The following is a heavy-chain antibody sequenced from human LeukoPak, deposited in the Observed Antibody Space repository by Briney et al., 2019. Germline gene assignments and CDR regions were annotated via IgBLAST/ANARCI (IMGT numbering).Heavy chain of an antibody. J-gene: IGHJ4*02. D-gene: IGHD2-15*01. V-gene: IGHV4-59*08. CDR3: ARRGYCSGVNCYSFDY. CDR1: GGSISSYY. Sequence: PSETLSLTCTVSGGSISSYYWSWMRQPPGKGLEWMGYIYYSGSTSYNPSLKSRITMSVDTSKNQFSLKLTSVTAADTAVYYCARRGYCSGVNCYSFDYWGQGTLVTVSS. CDR2: IYYSGST.